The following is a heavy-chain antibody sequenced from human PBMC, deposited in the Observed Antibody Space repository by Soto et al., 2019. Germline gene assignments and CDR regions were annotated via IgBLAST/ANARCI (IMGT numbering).Heavy chain of an antibody. Sequence: GSLRLSCAVSGFIFSRYSMNWVRQAPGKGLGWVSSIGTSGSYIYDTDSVKGRFTISRDNTKDSLYLQMNSLRAEDTAIYYCARGSAFIGLDYWGQGT. V-gene: IGHV3-21*01. CDR2: IGTSGSYI. CDR1: GFIFSRYS. D-gene: IGHD1-26*01. J-gene: IGHJ4*02. CDR3: ARGSAFIGLDY.